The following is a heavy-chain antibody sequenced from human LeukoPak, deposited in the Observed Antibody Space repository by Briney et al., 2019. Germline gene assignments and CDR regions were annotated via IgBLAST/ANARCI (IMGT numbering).Heavy chain of an antibody. V-gene: IGHV1-24*01. Sequence: GASVKVSCKVSGYTLTEISMHWVRQAPGKGLEWMGGFDPEDGETIYAQKFQGRVTMTEDTSTDTAYMELSSLRSEDTAVYYCATVSIAVAGTGGRYFQHWGQGTLVIVSS. CDR1: GYTLTEIS. J-gene: IGHJ1*01. D-gene: IGHD6-19*01. CDR2: FDPEDGET. CDR3: ATVSIAVAGTGGRYFQH.